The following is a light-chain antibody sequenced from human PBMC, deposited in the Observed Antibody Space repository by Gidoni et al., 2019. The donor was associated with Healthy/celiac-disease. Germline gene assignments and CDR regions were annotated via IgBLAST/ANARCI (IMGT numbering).Light chain of an antibody. Sequence: QLVLPQSPSASASLGASVKLTCTLSSGHSSYAIAWHQQQPEKGPRDLMKLNSDGSHSKGDGIPDRFSGSSSGAERYLTISSLQSEDEADYYCQTWGTGIWVFGGGTKLTVL. CDR3: QTWGTGIWV. J-gene: IGLJ3*02. V-gene: IGLV4-69*01. CDR1: SGHSSYA. CDR2: LNSDGSH.